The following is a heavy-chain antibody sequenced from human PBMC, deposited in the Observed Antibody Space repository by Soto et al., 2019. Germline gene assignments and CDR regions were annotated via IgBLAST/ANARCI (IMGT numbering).Heavy chain of an antibody. Sequence: TSETLSLTCTVSGSSISSRGYSWHWIRQYPGRGMEWIGYIYYSASTYYNSSLKSRVTISVDTSKNQFSLKLSSVTAADTAVYYCARDCGGYDMIYYYYGMDVWGQGTTVTVSS. CDR1: GSSISSRGYS. D-gene: IGHD3-9*01. V-gene: IGHV4-61*08. CDR3: ARDCGGYDMIYYYYGMDV. J-gene: IGHJ6*02. CDR2: IYYSAST.